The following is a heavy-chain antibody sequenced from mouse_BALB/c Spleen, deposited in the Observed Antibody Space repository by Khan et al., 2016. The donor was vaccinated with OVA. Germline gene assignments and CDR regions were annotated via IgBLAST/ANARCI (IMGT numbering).Heavy chain of an antibody. CDR3: ARRGRRWDMDY. CDR2: INPSTGYT. V-gene: IGHV1-7*01. CDR1: GYTFINYW. J-gene: IGHJ2*01. Sequence: VKLLESGAELAKPGASVKMSCKASGYTFINYWILWVKQRPGQGLEWIGYINPSTGYTEYNQNFKDKATLTADKSSSTAYMQLSSLTSEDSAVYYCARRGRRWDMDYWGQGTTRTVSS. D-gene: IGHD3-3*01.